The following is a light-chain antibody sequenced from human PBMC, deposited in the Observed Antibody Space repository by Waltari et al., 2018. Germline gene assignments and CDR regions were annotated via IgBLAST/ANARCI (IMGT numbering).Light chain of an antibody. Sequence: QSALTPPRSVSGSPGQSDTISCTGTSRGVGGYHYVPCYQQHSGKAPKLMIYDVSEWPSGFPDRFSGSKSGNTASLTISGLQAEDEADYYCSSYADNYVYVFGTGTEVTV. J-gene: IGLJ1*01. V-gene: IGLV2-11*02. CDR1: SRGVGGYHY. CDR2: DVS. CDR3: SSYADNYVYV.